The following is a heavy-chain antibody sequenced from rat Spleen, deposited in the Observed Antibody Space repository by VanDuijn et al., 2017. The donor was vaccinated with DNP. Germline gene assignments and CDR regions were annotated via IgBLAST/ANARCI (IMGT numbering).Heavy chain of an antibody. D-gene: IGHD1-1*01. Sequence: QVQLQESGPGLVQPSQTLSLTCTVSGFSLTSYGVSWVRQPPGKGLEWIAAISSGGSTYYNSALKSRLSISRDTSKSQVFLKMNRLQTEDTAIYFCTRDDSGPYYWGQGVMVTVSS. CDR1: GFSLTSYG. CDR2: ISSGGST. J-gene: IGHJ2*01. V-gene: IGHV2S12*01. CDR3: TRDDSGPYY.